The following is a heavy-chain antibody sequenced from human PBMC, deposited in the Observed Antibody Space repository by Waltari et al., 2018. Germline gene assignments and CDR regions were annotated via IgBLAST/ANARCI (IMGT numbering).Heavy chain of an antibody. V-gene: IGHV4-59*08. Sequence: QVQLQESGPGLVNPSETLSLTCTVSGGSIRTHYWSWIRQSPGKGLEWIGYSYYTGSTNYNPSLNSRVSISVDTSNNQFSLKLTSVTAADTAVYYCASDTVLGGFDIWGQGTMVTVSS. CDR3: ASDTVLGGFDI. CDR2: SYYTGST. J-gene: IGHJ3*02. CDR1: GGSIRTHY. D-gene: IGHD2-15*01.